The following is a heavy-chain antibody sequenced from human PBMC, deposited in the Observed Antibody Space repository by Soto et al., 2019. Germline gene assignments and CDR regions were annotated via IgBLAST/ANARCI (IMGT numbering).Heavy chain of an antibody. CDR1: NGSISSNNW. D-gene: IGHD6-19*01. CDR2: IYHGGST. Sequence: QVQLQESGPGLVKPSGTLSLTCAVSNGSISSNNWWSWVRQPPGKGLEWIGEIYHGGSTNYNPSLKNRVTMSVDKSKNQFSLKLSSVAAADTAVYYCATSGWTQLYFDFWGQGTLVTVSS. J-gene: IGHJ4*02. CDR3: ATSGWTQLYFDF. V-gene: IGHV4-4*02.